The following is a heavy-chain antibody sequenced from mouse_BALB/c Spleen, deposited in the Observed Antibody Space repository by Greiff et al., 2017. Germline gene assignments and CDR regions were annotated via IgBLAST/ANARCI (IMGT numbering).Heavy chain of an antibody. CDR3: ARKATATDY. J-gene: IGHJ2*01. V-gene: IGHV5-9-3*01. D-gene: IGHD1-2*01. CDR1: GFTFSSYA. Sequence: EVKLMESGGGLVKPGGSLKLSCAASGFTFSSYAMSWVRQTPEKRLEWVATISSGGSYTYYPDSVKGRYTISRDNAKNTLYLQMSSLRSEDTAMYYCARKATATDYWGQGTTRTVSA. CDR2: ISSGGSYT.